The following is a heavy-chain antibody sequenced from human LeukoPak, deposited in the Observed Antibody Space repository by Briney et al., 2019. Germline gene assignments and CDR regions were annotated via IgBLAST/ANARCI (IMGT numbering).Heavy chain of an antibody. Sequence: ASVKVSCKASGYTFTSYGISWVRQAPGQGLEWMGWISAYNGNTNYAQKLQGRVTMTTDTSTSTAYMELRSLRSDDTAVYYCARDQYYYDSSGYVYYFDYWGQGTLVTVSS. CDR2: ISAYNGNT. D-gene: IGHD3-22*01. J-gene: IGHJ4*02. CDR3: ARDQYYYDSSGYVYYFDY. CDR1: GYTFTSYG. V-gene: IGHV1-18*01.